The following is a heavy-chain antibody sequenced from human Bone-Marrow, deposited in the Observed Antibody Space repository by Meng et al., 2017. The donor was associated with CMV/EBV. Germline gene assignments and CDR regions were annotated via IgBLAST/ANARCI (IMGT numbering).Heavy chain of an antibody. V-gene: IGHV3-21*01. J-gene: IGHJ3*01. CDR2: IDSSSNYR. Sequence: GESLKISCAASGFAVSSNYMSWVRQAPGKGLEWVSSIDSSSNYRHYADSVEGRFTISRDNAKNSLYLQINSLRAENTAVYYCAKHYSRTVADAFDVWGQGTMVTVSS. D-gene: IGHD1-26*01. CDR1: GFAVSSNY. CDR3: AKHYSRTVADAFDV.